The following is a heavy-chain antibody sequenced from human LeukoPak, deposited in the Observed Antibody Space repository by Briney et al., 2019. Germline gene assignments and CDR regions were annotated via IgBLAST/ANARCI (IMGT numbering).Heavy chain of an antibody. V-gene: IGHV1-18*01. Sequence: GASLKVSCKASGNTFSNYGFSWVRQAPGQGLEWMGWINANSGNTDYAQNFQGRVTLTTDTSTNVAYMELRSLTSDDTAVYYCARDVGVTRFEPWGQGTLVTVSS. CDR3: ARDVGVTRFEP. CDR1: GNTFSNYG. D-gene: IGHD3-22*01. CDR2: INANSGNT. J-gene: IGHJ5*02.